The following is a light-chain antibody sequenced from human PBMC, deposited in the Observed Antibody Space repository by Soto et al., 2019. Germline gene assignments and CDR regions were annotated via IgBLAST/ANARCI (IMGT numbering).Light chain of an antibody. CDR2: DAS. Sequence: DIQMTQSPSSLSASVGDRVTITFRASQSISSYLNWYQQKPGKAPKLLIYDASNLETGVPSRFSGSGSGTDFTFTISSLQPEDIATYYCQQYDNLPTFGQGTRLEIK. CDR1: QSISSY. J-gene: IGKJ5*01. CDR3: QQYDNLPT. V-gene: IGKV1-33*01.